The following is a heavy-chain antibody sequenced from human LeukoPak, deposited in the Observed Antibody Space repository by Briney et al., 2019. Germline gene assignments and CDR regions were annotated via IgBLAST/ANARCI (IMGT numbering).Heavy chain of an antibody. D-gene: IGHD6-19*01. J-gene: IGHJ4*02. CDR3: ASGVYSSGWYLDY. CDR1: AFPFGSYG. Sequence: GGSRTLSCVASAFPFGSYGVLWVRRAPGKGVEWVAVIWHDGSHKYYADSVTGRFTISRDNSKNTLYLQMNSLRAEDTAVYYCASGVYSSGWYLDYWGQGNLGTVSS. V-gene: IGHV3-33*01. CDR2: IWHDGSHK.